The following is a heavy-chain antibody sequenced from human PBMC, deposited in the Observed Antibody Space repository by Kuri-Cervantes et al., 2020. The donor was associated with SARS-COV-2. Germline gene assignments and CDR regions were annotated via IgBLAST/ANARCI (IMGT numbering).Heavy chain of an antibody. V-gene: IGHV3-53*01. D-gene: IGHD4-11*01. CDR1: GFTVSGNY. CDR3: VRGTEDYSGARSFFDS. J-gene: IGHJ4*02. CDR2: IYTGDKT. Sequence: GGSLRLSCAASGFTVSGNYMSWVRQAPEKGLEWLSVIYTGDKTCYADSVKGRFTISRDNSKNTVYLQMNSLRAEDTAVYYCVRGTEDYSGARSFFDSWGQGTPVTVSS.